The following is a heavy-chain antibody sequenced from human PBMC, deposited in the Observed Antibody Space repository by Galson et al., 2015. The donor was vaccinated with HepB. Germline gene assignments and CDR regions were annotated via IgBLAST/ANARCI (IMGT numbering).Heavy chain of an antibody. CDR2: ISYDGSNK. CDR3: ARGYSHFDY. CDR1: GFTFSSYV. D-gene: IGHD1-14*01. V-gene: IGHV3-30-3*01. Sequence: SLRLSCAASGFTFSSYVMHWVRQAPGKGLEWVAVISYDGSNKYYADSVKGRFTISRDNAKNSLSLQMNSLRAEDTAMYYCARGYSHFDYWGQGSLVTVSS. J-gene: IGHJ4*02.